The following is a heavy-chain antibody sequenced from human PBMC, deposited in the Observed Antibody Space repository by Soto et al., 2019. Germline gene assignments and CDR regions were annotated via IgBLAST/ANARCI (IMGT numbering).Heavy chain of an antibody. D-gene: IGHD2-2*01. J-gene: IGHJ4*02. CDR3: AKDRDYPRDQFHY. V-gene: IGHV3-23*01. CDR2: ISANGQGI. Sequence: GESLRLPCTASGFTFTYYAFSWVRHAPGKGLEWVSAISANGQGIYYADSVRGRFTISRDNSKNTVFLHMDSLRAEDTAVYYCAKDRDYPRDQFHYWGQGTLVTVSS. CDR1: GFTFTYYA.